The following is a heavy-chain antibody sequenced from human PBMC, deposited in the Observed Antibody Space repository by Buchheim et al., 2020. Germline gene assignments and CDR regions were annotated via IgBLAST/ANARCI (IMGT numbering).Heavy chain of an antibody. CDR1: GFSFISYA. V-gene: IGHV3-23*01. CDR2: IIGSGGAT. D-gene: IGHD3-10*01. CDR3: AKLDDGAGSYIDS. J-gene: IGHJ4*02. Sequence: EVQLLESGGGWEQSGGSLRLSCSASGFSFISYALTWVRQAPGKGLEWVSHIIGSGGATYYADSVKGRFTISRDNSRNALYLQTDSLEAEDTAIYSCAKLDDGAGSYIDSWGQGTL.